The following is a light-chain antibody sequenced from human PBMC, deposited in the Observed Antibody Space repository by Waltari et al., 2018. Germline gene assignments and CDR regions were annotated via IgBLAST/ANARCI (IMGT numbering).Light chain of an antibody. CDR3: QQYYSYPRT. Sequence: AIRMTQSPSSLSASTGDRVTITCRASPGISSYLAWYPQKPGKAPKLLIYAASTLQSGVPSRFSGSGSGTDFTLTISCLQSEDFATYYCQQYYSYPRTFGQGTKVEIK. CDR2: AAS. CDR1: PGISSY. V-gene: IGKV1-8*01. J-gene: IGKJ1*01.